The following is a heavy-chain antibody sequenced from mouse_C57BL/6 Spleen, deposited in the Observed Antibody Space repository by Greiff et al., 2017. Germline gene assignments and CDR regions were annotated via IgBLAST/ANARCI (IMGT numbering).Heavy chain of an antibody. J-gene: IGHJ2*01. CDR1: GYSFTGYY. D-gene: IGHD2-10*01. V-gene: IGHV1-42*01. CDR3: ARTYYGNPGWDY. Sequence: VQLQQSGPELVKPGASVKISCKASGYSFTGYYMNWVKQSPEKSLEWIGEINPSTGGTTYNQKFKAKATLTVDKSSSTAYMQLKSLTSEDSAVYYCARTYYGNPGWDYWGQGTTLTVSS. CDR2: INPSTGGT.